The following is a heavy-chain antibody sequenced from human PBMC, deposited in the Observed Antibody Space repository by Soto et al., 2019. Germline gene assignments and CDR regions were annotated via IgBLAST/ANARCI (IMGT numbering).Heavy chain of an antibody. J-gene: IGHJ4*02. V-gene: IGHV4-30-4*01. D-gene: IGHD3-22*01. CDR1: GGSISSGDYY. CDR2: IYYSGST. CDR3: ARAHYDSSGPHFDY. Sequence: SETLSLTCTVSGGSISSGDYYWSWIRQPPGKGLEWIGYIYYSGSTYYNPSLKSRVTISVDTSKNQFSLKLSSVTAADTAVYYCARAHYDSSGPHFDYWGQGTLVTVSS.